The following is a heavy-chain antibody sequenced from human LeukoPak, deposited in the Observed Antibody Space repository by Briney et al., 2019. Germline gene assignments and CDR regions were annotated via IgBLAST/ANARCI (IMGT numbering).Heavy chain of an antibody. CDR3: AREGGNGGYCSGGECPLSYYYMDV. CDR1: GGSISSYY. D-gene: IGHD2-15*01. J-gene: IGHJ6*03. V-gene: IGHV4-59*12. Sequence: PSETLSLTCTVSGGSISSYYWSWIRQPPGKGLEWIGYIYYSGSTNYNPSLKSRVTISVDTSKNQFSLKLSSVTAADTAVYYCAREGGNGGYCSGGECPLSYYYMDVWGKGTTVTISS. CDR2: IYYSGST.